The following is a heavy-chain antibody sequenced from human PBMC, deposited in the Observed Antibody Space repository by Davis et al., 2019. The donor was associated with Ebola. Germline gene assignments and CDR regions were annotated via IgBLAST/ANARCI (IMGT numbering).Heavy chain of an antibody. CDR1: GGSFSGYY. CDR2: INHSGST. D-gene: IGHD4-11*01. CDR3: ATTTTVPYYYYGMDV. V-gene: IGHV4-34*01. J-gene: IGHJ6*04. Sequence: SETLSLTCAVYGGSFSGYYWSWIRQPPGKGLEWIGEINHSGSTNYNPSLKSRVTISVDTSKNQFSLKLSSVTAADTAVYYCATTTTVPYYYYGMDVWGKGTTVTVSS.